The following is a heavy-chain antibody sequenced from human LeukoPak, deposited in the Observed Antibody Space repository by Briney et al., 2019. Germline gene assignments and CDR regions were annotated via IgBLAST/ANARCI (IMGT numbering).Heavy chain of an antibody. Sequence: GGSLRLSCAASGFTFSSYAMSWVRQAPGKGLEWVSAISGSAYSTYYADSVKGRFTISRDNSKNTLYVQMNSLRAEDTAVYYCAKGMTTVTTFDYWGQGTLVTVSS. V-gene: IGHV3-23*01. J-gene: IGHJ4*02. D-gene: IGHD4-17*01. CDR2: ISGSAYST. CDR3: AKGMTTVTTFDY. CDR1: GFTFSSYA.